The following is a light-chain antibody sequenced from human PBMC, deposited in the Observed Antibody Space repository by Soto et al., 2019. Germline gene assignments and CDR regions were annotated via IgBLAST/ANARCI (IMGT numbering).Light chain of an antibody. Sequence: SYILTQPPSVSVAPGKTATISCGGNNIGSKGVHWYQQKPGQAPVLVIYSDTDLPPVIPERFSGSNSANMATLTISRVEAGDEADYYCQVWDSGSAHVLFGGGIKLTVL. CDR2: SDT. V-gene: IGLV3-21*04. CDR3: QVWDSGSAHVL. CDR1: NIGSKG. J-gene: IGLJ2*01.